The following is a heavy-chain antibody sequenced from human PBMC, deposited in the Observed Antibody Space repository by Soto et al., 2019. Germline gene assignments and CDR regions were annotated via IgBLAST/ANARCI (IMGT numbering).Heavy chain of an antibody. CDR1: GYTFTSYG. CDR2: ISAYNGST. Sequence: ASVKVSCKASGYTFTSYGISWVRQAPGQGLEWMGWISAYNGSTNYAQKLQGRVTMTTDTSTSTAYMELRSLRSDDTAVYYCARDLLNYCSGGSCYSDYWGQGTLVTVSS. J-gene: IGHJ4*02. D-gene: IGHD2-15*01. CDR3: ARDLLNYCSGGSCYSDY. V-gene: IGHV1-18*01.